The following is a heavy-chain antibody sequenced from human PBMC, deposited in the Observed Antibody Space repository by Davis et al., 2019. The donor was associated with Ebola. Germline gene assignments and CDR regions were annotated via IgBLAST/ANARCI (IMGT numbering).Heavy chain of an antibody. Sequence: SVTVSCKASGGTFSSYAISWVRQAPGQGLEWMGRIIPILGIANYAQKFQGRVTITADKSTSTAYMELSSLRSEDTAVYYCARDENSNYGFYYYGMDVWGQGTTVTVSS. D-gene: IGHD4-11*01. CDR1: GGTFSSYA. J-gene: IGHJ6*02. CDR3: ARDENSNYGFYYYGMDV. V-gene: IGHV1-69*04. CDR2: IIPILGIA.